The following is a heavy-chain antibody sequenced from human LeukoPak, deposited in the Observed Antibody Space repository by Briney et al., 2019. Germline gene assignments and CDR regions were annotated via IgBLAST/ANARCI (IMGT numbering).Heavy chain of an antibody. J-gene: IGHJ6*02. CDR2: ISSSGSTI. V-gene: IGHV3-11*01. CDR1: GFTFSDYY. D-gene: IGHD2-2*03. Sequence: GRSLRLSCAASGFTFSDYYMSWIRQAPGKGLEWVSYISSSGSTIYYADSVKGRFTISRDNAKNSLYLQMNSLRAEDTAVYYCARSRVDIVVVPAARNVYYYYGMDVWGQGTTVTVSS. CDR3: ARSRVDIVVVPAARNVYYYYGMDV.